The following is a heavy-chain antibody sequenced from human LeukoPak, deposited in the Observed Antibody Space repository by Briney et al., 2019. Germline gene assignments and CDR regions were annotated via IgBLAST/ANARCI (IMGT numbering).Heavy chain of an antibody. CDR1: GFTFSNAW. J-gene: IGHJ6*03. D-gene: IGHD6-13*01. CDR3: ARVIAAADTSGYYYYYMDV. Sequence: GGSLRLSCAASGFTFSNAWMSWVRQAPGKGLEWVSYISSSGSTMYYADSVKGRFTISRDNAKNSLYLQMNSLRAEDTAVYYCARVIAAADTSGYYYYYMDVWGKGTTVTISS. CDR2: ISSSGSTM. V-gene: IGHV3-11*01.